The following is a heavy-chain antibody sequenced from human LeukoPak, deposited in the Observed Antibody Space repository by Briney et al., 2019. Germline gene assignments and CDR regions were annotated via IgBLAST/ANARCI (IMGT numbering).Heavy chain of an antibody. J-gene: IGHJ4*02. CDR2: IKGKADGGTT. CDR1: GFTFSNAW. V-gene: IGHV3-15*01. CDR3: TTRTYY. Sequence: SGGSLRLSCAASGFTFSNAWMSWVRQAPGKGLEWVGRIKGKADGGTTDYAAPVKGRVTISRDDSKNTLYLQMNSLKTEDTAVYYCTTRTYYWGQGTLVTVSS.